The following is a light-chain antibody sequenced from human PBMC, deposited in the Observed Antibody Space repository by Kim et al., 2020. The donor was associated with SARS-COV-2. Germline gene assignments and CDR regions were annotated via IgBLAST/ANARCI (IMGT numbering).Light chain of an antibody. CDR1: QSVSSSY. CDR3: QHYGSSGT. Sequence: EIVLTQSPGTLSLSPGERATLSCRASQSVSSSYLAWYQQKPGQAPRLLIYGASSRATGIPDRFSGSGSGTDFTLTISRLEPEDFAVYYHQHYGSSGTFGQGTKVDIK. J-gene: IGKJ1*01. CDR2: GAS. V-gene: IGKV3-20*01.